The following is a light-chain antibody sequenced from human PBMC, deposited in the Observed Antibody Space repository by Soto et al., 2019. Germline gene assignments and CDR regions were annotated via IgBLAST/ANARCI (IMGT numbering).Light chain of an antibody. J-gene: IGLJ1*01. CDR1: SSDVGGYKY. V-gene: IGLV2-8*01. CDR3: SSYAGINNLGV. CDR2: EVN. Sequence: QSALTQPPSASGSPGQSVTISCTGTSSDVGGYKYVSWYQQHPSKAPKLMIFEVNKRPSGVPDRFSGSKSGNTASLTVSGLQAEDEADYYRSSYAGINNLGVFGTGTKLTVL.